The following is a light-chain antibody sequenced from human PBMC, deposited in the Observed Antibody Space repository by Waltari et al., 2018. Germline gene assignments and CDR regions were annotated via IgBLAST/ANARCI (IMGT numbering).Light chain of an antibody. CDR3: CSYAGSDTPYV. J-gene: IGLJ1*01. CDR1: SSDVGGHNF. V-gene: IGLV2-8*01. Sequence: QSALTQPPSASGSPGQSVTISCTGTSSDVGGHNFVSWYQQHPGKAPKVIIYEVTKRPSGVPDRFSGSTSGNTASLTVSGLQTEDEADYYCCSYAGSDTPYVFGTGTTVTVL. CDR2: EVT.